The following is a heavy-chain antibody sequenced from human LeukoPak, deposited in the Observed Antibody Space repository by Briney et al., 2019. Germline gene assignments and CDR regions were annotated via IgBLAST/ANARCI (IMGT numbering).Heavy chain of an antibody. J-gene: IGHJ4*02. CDR1: GGTFSSYA. CDR3: ARSQQRRYSYGRLDY. V-gene: IGHV1-69*13. Sequence: ASVKVSCKASGGTFSSYAISWVRQAPGQGLEWMGGIIPIFGTANYAQKFQGRVTITADESTSTAYMELSSLRSEDTAVYYCARSQQRRYSYGRLDYWGQGTLVTVSS. CDR2: IIPIFGTA. D-gene: IGHD5-18*01.